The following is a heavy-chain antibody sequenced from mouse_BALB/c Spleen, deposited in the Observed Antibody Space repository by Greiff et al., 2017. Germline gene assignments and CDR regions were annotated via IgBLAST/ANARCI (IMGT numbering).Heavy chain of an antibody. D-gene: IGHD4-1*02. V-gene: IGHV2-9*02. CDR2: IWAGGST. CDR3: ASPTGWGAMDY. CDR1: GFSLTSYG. Sequence: VKLVESGPGLVAPSQSLSITCTVSGFSLTSYGVHWVRQPPGKGLEWLGVIWAGGSTNYNSALMSRLSISKDNSKSQVFLKMNSLQTDDTAMYYCASPTGWGAMDYWGQGTSVTVSS. J-gene: IGHJ4*01.